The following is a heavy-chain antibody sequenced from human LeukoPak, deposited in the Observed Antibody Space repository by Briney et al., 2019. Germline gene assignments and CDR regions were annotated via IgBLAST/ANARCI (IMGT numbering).Heavy chain of an antibody. V-gene: IGHV3-7*01. J-gene: IGHJ1*01. CDR3: ATIPGYSSSWQPGEYFQH. CDR1: GFTFSSYW. D-gene: IGHD6-13*01. CDR2: IRQDGSQK. Sequence: PGGSLRLSCAASGFTFSSYWMSWVRQAPGKGLEWVATIRQDGSQKYYVDSVKGRFTISRDNAKNSLYLQMNSLRAEDTAVYYCATIPGYSSSWQPGEYFQHWGQGTLVTVSS.